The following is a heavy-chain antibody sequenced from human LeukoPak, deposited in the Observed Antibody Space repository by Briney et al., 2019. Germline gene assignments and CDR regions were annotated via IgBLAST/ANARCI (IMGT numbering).Heavy chain of an antibody. CDR3: AGTHAPVLRFLEWLLPFDY. CDR1: GGTFSSYA. J-gene: IGHJ4*02. V-gene: IGHV1-69*01. CDR2: IIPIFGTA. D-gene: IGHD3-3*01. Sequence: GAPVKVSCKASGGTFSSYAISWVRQAPGQGLEWMGGIIPIFGTANYAQKFQGRVTITADESTSTAYMELSSLRSEDTAVYYCAGTHAPVLRFLEWLLPFDYWGQGTLVTVSS.